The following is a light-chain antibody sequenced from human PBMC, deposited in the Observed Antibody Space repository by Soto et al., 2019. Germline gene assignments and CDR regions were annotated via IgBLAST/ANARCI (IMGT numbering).Light chain of an antibody. V-gene: IGKV3-20*01. Sequence: EIVLTQSPGTLSLSPGARATLSCRTSQSVNSNFLAWYQQKPGQAPRLLVYGSSTRAAAVPDRFSGSGSGTDCTLTIRRLEPEDYAVYYCQQYGRSPLLYTFGQGTKVGVK. J-gene: IGKJ2*01. CDR3: QQYGRSPLLYT. CDR1: QSVNSNF. CDR2: GSS.